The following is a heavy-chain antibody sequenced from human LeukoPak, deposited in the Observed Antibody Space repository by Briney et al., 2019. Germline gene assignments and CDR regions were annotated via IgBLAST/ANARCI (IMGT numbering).Heavy chain of an antibody. CDR3: AREDGYDFWSGYYNPLPFDY. V-gene: IGHV3-48*01. J-gene: IGHJ4*02. CDR2: ISSSSSTI. Sequence: GGSLRLSCAASGFTFNTYSMNWVRQAPGKGLEWVSYISSSSSTIYYADSVKGRFTISRDNAKNSLYLQMNSLRAEDTAVYYCAREDGYDFWSGYYNPLPFDYWGQGTLVTVSS. D-gene: IGHD3-3*01. CDR1: GFTFNTYS.